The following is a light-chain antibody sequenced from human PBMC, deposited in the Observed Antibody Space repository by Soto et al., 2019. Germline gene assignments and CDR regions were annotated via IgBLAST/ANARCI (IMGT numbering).Light chain of an antibody. J-gene: IGKJ2*01. CDR3: MQVLQAPYT. CDR2: FGS. V-gene: IGKV2-28*01. CDR1: QSLLHSNGYIF. Sequence: DIVMTQSPLSLSVTPGEPASIPCRSSQSLLHSNGYIFLDWYLQKPGQSPQLLMYFGSNRASGVPGRFRGSGSGTDFTLEISRVEAEDVVVYYCMQVLQAPYTFGQGTRLEIK.